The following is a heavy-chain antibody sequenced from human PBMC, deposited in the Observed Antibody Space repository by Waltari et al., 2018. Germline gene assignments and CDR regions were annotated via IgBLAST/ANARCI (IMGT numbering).Heavy chain of an antibody. CDR3: ARGHGTGMIGRWHYYYYGMDV. CDR2: INHSGVT. J-gene: IGHJ6*02. V-gene: IGHV4-34*01. D-gene: IGHD3-22*01. CDR1: GGSFTNNF. Sequence: QVQLQQWGAGLLKPSETLSLTCVVLGGSFTNNFLTWLRPSPGQGLEWIGEINHSGVTNDNPSLKSRVTISVDTSKNQFSLNRRSVTAADTAVYYCARGHGTGMIGRWHYYYYGMDVWGQGTTVTVSS.